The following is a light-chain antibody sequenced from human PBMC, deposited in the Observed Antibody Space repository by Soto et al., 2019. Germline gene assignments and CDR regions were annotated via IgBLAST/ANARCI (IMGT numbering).Light chain of an antibody. CDR2: GAS. V-gene: IGKV3-15*01. Sequence: EIVMTQSPATLSVSPGEGATLSCRASQNIRTKLAWYQQKPGQAPRLLISGASTRATGIPVRFSGSGSGTEFALAISSLQSEDFAVYYCQQYENWPSITFGQGTRLEL. CDR3: QQYENWPSIT. J-gene: IGKJ5*01. CDR1: QNIRTK.